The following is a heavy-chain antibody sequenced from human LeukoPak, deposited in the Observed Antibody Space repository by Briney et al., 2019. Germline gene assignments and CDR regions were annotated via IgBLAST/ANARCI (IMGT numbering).Heavy chain of an antibody. V-gene: IGHV4-38-2*01. CDR1: GYSISSGYY. D-gene: IGHD1-26*01. CDR3: ARGSGYSGSYEFDY. J-gene: IGHJ4*02. Sequence: SETLSLTCAVSGYSISSGYYWGWIRQPPGKGLEWIGSIYHSGSTYYNPSLKSRVTISVDTSKNQFSLKLSSVTAADTAVYYCARGSGYSGSYEFDYWGQGTLVTVSS. CDR2: IYHSGST.